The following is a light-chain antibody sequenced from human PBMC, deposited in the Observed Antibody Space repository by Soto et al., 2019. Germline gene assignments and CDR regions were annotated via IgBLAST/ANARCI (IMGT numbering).Light chain of an antibody. J-gene: IGKJ1*01. CDR2: AAS. CDR1: QGISTY. V-gene: IGKV1-27*01. Sequence: DIQMTQSPSSLSASVGDRVTITCRASQGISTYLVWYQQKPGTVPKLLIFAASTLQSGVPSRFSGSGSGTDFTLTISSLQPEDVATYYCHSYTGAPWTFGQGTKVEI. CDR3: HSYTGAPWT.